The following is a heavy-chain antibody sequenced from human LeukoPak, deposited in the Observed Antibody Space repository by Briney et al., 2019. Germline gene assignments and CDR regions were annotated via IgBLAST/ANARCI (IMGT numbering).Heavy chain of an antibody. Sequence: SETLSLTCTVSGYSISSGYYWGWIRQPPGKGLEWIGSIYYSGSTYYNPSLKSRVTISVDTSKNQFSLKLSSVTAADTAVYYCARRPSGFDPWGQGTLVTVSS. CDR1: GYSISSGYY. V-gene: IGHV4-38-2*02. J-gene: IGHJ5*02. CDR2: IYYSGST. CDR3: ARRPSGFDP. D-gene: IGHD3-10*01.